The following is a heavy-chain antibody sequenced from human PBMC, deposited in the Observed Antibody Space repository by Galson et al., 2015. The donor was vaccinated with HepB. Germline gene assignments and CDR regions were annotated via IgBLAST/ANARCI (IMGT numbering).Heavy chain of an antibody. CDR2: ISSNGGST. J-gene: IGHJ4*02. CDR1: GFTFSSYA. Sequence: SLRLSCAASGFTFSSYAMHWVRQAPGKGLEYVSAISSNGGSTYYADSVKGRFTISRDNSKNTLYLQMSSLRAEDTAVYYCVKDPTPINWGLVYWGQGTLVTVSS. V-gene: IGHV3-64D*06. D-gene: IGHD7-27*01. CDR3: VKDPTPINWGLVY.